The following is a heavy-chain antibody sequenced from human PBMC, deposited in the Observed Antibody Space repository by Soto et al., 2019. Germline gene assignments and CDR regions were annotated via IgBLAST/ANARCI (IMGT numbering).Heavy chain of an antibody. J-gene: IGHJ5*02. CDR3: AREGPIYYYDSSGSNWFDP. CDR2: IYYSGST. CDR1: GGSISSGGYY. Sequence: SETLSLTCTVSGGSISSGGYYWSWIRQHPGKGLEWIGYIYYSGSTYYNPSLKSRVTISVDTSKNQFSLKLSSVTAADTAVYYCAREGPIYYYDSSGSNWFDPWGQGTLVTVS. V-gene: IGHV4-31*03. D-gene: IGHD3-22*01.